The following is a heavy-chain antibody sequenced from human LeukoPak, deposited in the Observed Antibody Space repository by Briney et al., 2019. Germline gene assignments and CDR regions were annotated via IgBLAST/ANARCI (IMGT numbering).Heavy chain of an antibody. V-gene: IGHV3-30*02. D-gene: IGHD2-2*01. CDR3: AKERRSTSALDY. Sequence: PGGSLRLSCAASGFTFSSYAMSWVRQAPGKGLEWVAFIRYDGSNKYYADSVKGRFTISRDNSKNTLYLQMNSLRAEDTAVYYCAKERRSTSALDYWGQGTLVTVSS. CDR2: IRYDGSNK. J-gene: IGHJ4*02. CDR1: GFTFSSYA.